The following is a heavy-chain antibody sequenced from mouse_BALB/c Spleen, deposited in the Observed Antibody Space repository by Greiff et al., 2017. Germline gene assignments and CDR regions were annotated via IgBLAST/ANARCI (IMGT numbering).Heavy chain of an antibody. CDR1: GFSLTSYG. CDR2: IWSGGST. D-gene: IGHD2-4*01. CDR3: ASTMITTSPYYAMDY. Sequence: VQLQQSGPGLVQPSQSLSITCTVSGFSLTSYGVHWVRQSPGKGLEWLGVIWSGGSTDYNAAFISRLSISKDNSKSQVFFKMNSLQADDTAKYYCASTMITTSPYYAMDYWGQGTSVTVSS. V-gene: IGHV2-4-1*01. J-gene: IGHJ4*01.